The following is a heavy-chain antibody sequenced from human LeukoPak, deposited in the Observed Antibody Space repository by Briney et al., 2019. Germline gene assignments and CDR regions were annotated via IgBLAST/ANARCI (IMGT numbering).Heavy chain of an antibody. D-gene: IGHD3-22*01. V-gene: IGHV3-48*04. CDR1: GFSFGSYG. J-gene: IGHJ4*02. Sequence: PGESLRLSCAASGFSFGSYGLSWVRQAPGKGPQWVSYISGNGGTTHYADSVEGRFTISRDNAKNSLYLQMSSLRAEDTAVYYCARDLDSGNYFFAYWGQGTLVTVSS. CDR2: ISGNGGTT. CDR3: ARDLDSGNYFFAY.